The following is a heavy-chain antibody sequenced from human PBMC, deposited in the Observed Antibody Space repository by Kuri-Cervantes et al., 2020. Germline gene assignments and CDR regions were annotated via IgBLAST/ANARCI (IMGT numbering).Heavy chain of an antibody. Sequence: LSLTCATSGFTFRNYGMHWVRQVPGEGLVWVSAINSDGSSRSYVDSVKGRFTNSRDDAKNTVYLQMNSLRVEDTALYYCTRSIEYWGRGTLVTVSS. CDR2: INSDGSSR. J-gene: IGHJ4*02. CDR1: GFTFRNYG. V-gene: IGHV3-74*01. CDR3: TRSIEY.